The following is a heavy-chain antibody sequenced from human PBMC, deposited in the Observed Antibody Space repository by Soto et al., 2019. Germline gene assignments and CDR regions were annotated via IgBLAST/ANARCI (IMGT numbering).Heavy chain of an antibody. V-gene: IGHV3-23*01. J-gene: IGHJ6*02. CDR3: AKIRTPEVRGIMTLNYYNAMDV. CDR1: GFTFRSYI. CDR2: ISGSGGSA. D-gene: IGHD3-10*01. Sequence: EVELLESGGALVQPGGSLRLSCAASGFTFRSYIMSWVRQAPGKGLEWVSAISGSGGSAYFADSVKGRFTISRDNSKNTLDLEMNSLRAEDTAVYYCAKIRTPEVRGIMTLNYYNAMDVWGQGTTVTVSS.